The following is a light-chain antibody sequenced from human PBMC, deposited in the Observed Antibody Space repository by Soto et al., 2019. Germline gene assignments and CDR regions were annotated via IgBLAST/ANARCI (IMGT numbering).Light chain of an antibody. CDR1: SSVVGSYNL. CDR3: CSYAGSSTYV. V-gene: IGLV2-23*02. CDR2: EVS. J-gene: IGLJ1*01. Sequence: QSALTQPASVSGSPGQSLTISCTGTSSVVGSYNLVSWYQQHPGKAPKLMIYEVSKRPSGVSNRFSGSKSGNTASLTISGLQAEDEADYYCCSYAGSSTYVFGTGTKVTVL.